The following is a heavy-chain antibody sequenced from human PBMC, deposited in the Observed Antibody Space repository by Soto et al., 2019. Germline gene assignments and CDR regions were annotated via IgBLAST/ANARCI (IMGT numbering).Heavy chain of an antibody. CDR3: ARRDRSGYSYWLDT. Sequence: QVQLQESGPGLVKPSQTLSLTCTVSGGSISDGYYWSWFRQHPGKGLEWIGSISYSGSTSYNPSLKSRLTITVDRSKSQFSLNLSSVTAADTAVYYCARRDRSGYSYWLDTWGQGTLVTVSS. D-gene: IGHD3-22*01. CDR2: ISYSGST. CDR1: GGSISDGYY. J-gene: IGHJ5*02. V-gene: IGHV4-31*03.